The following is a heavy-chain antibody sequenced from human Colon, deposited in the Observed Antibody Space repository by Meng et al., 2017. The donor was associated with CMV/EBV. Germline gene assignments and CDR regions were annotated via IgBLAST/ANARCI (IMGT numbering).Heavy chain of an antibody. V-gene: IGHV1-18*01. D-gene: IGHD6-6*01. CDR3: ARVYEYGGSWGSDY. CDR1: GYVFDLYG. CDR2: ISADKRYT. J-gene: IGHJ4*02. Sequence: QVWLVQSGARVKKPGASVKASCKTSGYVFDLYGISWVRQAHGQGLEWMGWISADKRYTSYAQNLQGRVTMTTDASTSTAYMELRGLRSNDTAVYYCARVYEYGGSWGSDYWGQGTLVTVSS.